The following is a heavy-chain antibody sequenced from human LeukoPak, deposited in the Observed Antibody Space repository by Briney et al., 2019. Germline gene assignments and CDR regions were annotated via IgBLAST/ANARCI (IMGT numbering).Heavy chain of an antibody. CDR1: GGSITSSDW. CDR3: ARVGGAAGTSYFDS. J-gene: IGHJ4*02. V-gene: IGHV4-4*02. Sequence: SETLSLTCAVSGGSITSSDWWSWVRQPPGKGLEWIGEIYHSGSPNYNPSLKSRVIISVDEPKSQFSLGVSSVTAADTAVYYCARVGGAAGTSYFDSWGQGTLVTVSS. D-gene: IGHD6-13*01. CDR2: IYHSGSP.